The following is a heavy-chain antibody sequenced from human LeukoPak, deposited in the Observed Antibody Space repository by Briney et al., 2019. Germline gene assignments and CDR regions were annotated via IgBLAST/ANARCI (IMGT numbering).Heavy chain of an antibody. D-gene: IGHD6-13*01. CDR3: ARGPRRPAAAPEY. CDR2: INHSGST. J-gene: IGHJ4*02. CDR1: GGSFSGYY. Sequence: SETLSLTCAVYGGSFSGYYWSWIRQPPGKGLEWIGEINHSGSTNYNPSPKSRVTIAVDTSKNQFSLKVSSVTAADTAVYRCARGPRRPAAAPEYWGQGTLVTVSS. V-gene: IGHV4-34*01.